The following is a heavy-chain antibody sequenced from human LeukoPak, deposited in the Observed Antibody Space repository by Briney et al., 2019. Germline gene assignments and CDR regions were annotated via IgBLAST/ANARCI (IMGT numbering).Heavy chain of an antibody. CDR2: IKQDGSQE. Sequence: GGSLRLSSAASRFTLSTYWMSWVRQAPGKGLEWVAHIKQDGSQEYYVDSVKGRFTISRDNAKNSLYLQMNSLRAEDTAVYYCARRYFDSWGQGTLVTVSS. J-gene: IGHJ4*02. CDR1: RFTLSTYW. CDR3: ARRYFDS. V-gene: IGHV3-7*03.